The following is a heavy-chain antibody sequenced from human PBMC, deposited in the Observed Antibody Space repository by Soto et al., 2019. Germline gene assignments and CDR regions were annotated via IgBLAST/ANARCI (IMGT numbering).Heavy chain of an antibody. CDR3: ARGGTPIDY. D-gene: IGHD3-16*01. V-gene: IGHV1-18*01. CDR1: GYTFTNFG. Sequence: QVKRVQSGAEVKKPGASVKVSCKASGYTFTNFGISWVRQAPGQGLEWMGWISAYNGNTNYAQKFQGRVTMTTDTSTSTAYMEVRSLRFDATAVYCARGGTPIDYWGQGTLVTVSS. J-gene: IGHJ4*02. CDR2: ISAYNGNT.